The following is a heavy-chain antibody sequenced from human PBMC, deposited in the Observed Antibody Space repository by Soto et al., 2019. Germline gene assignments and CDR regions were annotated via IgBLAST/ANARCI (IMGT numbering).Heavy chain of an antibody. CDR2: IIPILGET. CDR3: ARGLGAPVDD. J-gene: IGHJ6*02. Sequence: QVQLVQSGAEVKKPGSSVRVSCKASGTIFSSYTISWVRQAPGQGLEWMGRIIPILGETNSAQKFQGRVTLTVEKPTYIVYMELNSLTLVDTALYYFARGLGAPVDDWGQGTTVTVSS. CDR1: GTIFSSYT. V-gene: IGHV1-69*08.